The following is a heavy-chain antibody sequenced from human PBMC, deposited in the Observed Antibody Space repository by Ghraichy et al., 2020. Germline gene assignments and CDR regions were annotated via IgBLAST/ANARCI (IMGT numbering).Heavy chain of an antibody. Sequence: SVKVSCKTSGDIFSNYGITWVRQAPGQGLEWVGGIIPIFGTTNYAQKFQGRVTITADESTSTAYMELSSLRSEDTAVYFCARVPHYSSPSNYIDYWGQGTLVTVSS. V-gene: IGHV1-69*13. CDR1: GDIFSNYG. J-gene: IGHJ4*02. D-gene: IGHD6-6*01. CDR2: IIPIFGTT. CDR3: ARVPHYSSPSNYIDY.